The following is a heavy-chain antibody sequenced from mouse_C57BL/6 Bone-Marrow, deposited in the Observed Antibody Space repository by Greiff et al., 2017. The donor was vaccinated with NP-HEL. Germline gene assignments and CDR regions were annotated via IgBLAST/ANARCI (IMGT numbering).Heavy chain of an antibody. J-gene: IGHJ4*01. Sequence: VQLQESGAELARPGASVKLSCKASGYTFTSYGISWVKQRTGQGLEWIGEIYPRSGNTYYNEKFKGKATLTADKSSSTAYMELRSLTSEDSAVYFCAREWGNYVRMDYWGQGTSVTVSS. CDR3: AREWGNYVRMDY. D-gene: IGHD2-1*01. V-gene: IGHV1-81*01. CDR2: IYPRSGNT. CDR1: GYTFTSYG.